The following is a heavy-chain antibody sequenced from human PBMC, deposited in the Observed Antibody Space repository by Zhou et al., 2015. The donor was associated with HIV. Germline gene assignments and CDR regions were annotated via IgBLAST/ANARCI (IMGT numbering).Heavy chain of an antibody. CDR3: VRDLNFRIDY. Sequence: EVQLVDSGGGLVKPGGSLRLSCAAAGFDFSFFVMHWVRQVPGKGLVWISRINHDATDRNYADSVKGRFTISRDDAKNTVYLQMNSLREDDTAVYYCVRDLNFRIDYWGQGTLVTVSS. CDR1: GFDFSFFV. J-gene: IGHJ4*02. CDR2: INHDATDR. V-gene: IGHV3-74*02. D-gene: IGHD1-7*01.